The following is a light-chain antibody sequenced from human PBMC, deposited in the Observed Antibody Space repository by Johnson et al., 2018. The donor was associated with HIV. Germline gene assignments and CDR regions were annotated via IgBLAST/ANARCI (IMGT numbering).Light chain of an antibody. J-gene: IGLJ1*01. CDR3: GTWDSSLSAYYV. Sequence: QSILTQPPSVSAAPGQKVTISCSGSTSNIGKSYVSWYQQLPGTAPKLLIYDNNRRPSGTPDRFSGSKSGTSATLAITGLQTGDEADYYCGTWDSSLSAYYVFGTGTKVTV. CDR2: DNN. CDR1: TSNIGKSY. V-gene: IGLV1-51*01.